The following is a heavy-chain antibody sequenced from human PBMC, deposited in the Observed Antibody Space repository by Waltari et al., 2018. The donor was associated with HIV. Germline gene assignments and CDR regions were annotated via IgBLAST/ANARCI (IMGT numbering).Heavy chain of an antibody. D-gene: IGHD3-16*01. J-gene: IGHJ6*02. CDR2: IHNDGSST. V-gene: IGHV3-74*01. CDR1: GFTFRTYW. Sequence: EVQLVESGGVLVQPGGSLRLSCAASGFTFRTYWMHWVRQGPGKGLVWVSGIHNDGSSTSYADSVKGRFTISRDNAKNTLFLQMNSLRVEDTAVYYCTRDGGGHPLVGYGMDVWGQGTTVTVSS. CDR3: TRDGGGHPLVGYGMDV.